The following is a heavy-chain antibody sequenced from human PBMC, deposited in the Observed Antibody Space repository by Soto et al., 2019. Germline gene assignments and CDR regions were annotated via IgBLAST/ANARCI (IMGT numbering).Heavy chain of an antibody. CDR3: AAPKLAYYYYYGMDV. CDR2: IVVGSGNT. CDR1: GLTFTSSA. Sequence: EASVKVSCKASGLTFTSSAVQWVRQARGQRLEWIGWIVVGSGNTNYAQKFQERVTITRDMSTSTAYMELSSLRSEDTAVYYCAAPKLAYYYYYGMDVWGQGTTVTVSS. V-gene: IGHV1-58*01. D-gene: IGHD1-7*01. J-gene: IGHJ6*02.